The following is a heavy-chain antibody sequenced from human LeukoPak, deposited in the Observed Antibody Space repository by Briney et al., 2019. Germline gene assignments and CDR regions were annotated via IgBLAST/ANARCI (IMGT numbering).Heavy chain of an antibody. CDR2: ISGSGGST. V-gene: IGHV3-23*01. D-gene: IGHD5-12*01. J-gene: IGHJ4*02. CDR1: GFTFSNYA. Sequence: GGSLRLSCEASGFTFSNYAMSWVRQAPGKGLEWVSAISGSGGSTYYADSVKGRFTISRDNSKNTLYLQMNSLRAEDMAVYYCAKGAYDYIERGYFDYWGQGTLVTVSS. CDR3: AKGAYDYIERGYFDY.